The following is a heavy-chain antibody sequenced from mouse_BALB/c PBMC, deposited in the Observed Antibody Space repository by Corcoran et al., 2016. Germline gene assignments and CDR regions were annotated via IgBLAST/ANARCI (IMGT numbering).Heavy chain of an antibody. Sequence: EVQLQQSGPELVKPGASVKMSCKASGYTFTSYVMHWVKQKPGQGLEWIGYINPYNDGTKYNEKFKGKATLTSDKSSSTAYMELSSLTSEDSAVYYWAREGITTATGFAYWGQGTLVTVSA. J-gene: IGHJ3*01. D-gene: IGHD1-2*01. CDR1: GYTFTSYV. CDR2: INPYNDGT. V-gene: IGHV1S136*01. CDR3: AREGITTATGFAY.